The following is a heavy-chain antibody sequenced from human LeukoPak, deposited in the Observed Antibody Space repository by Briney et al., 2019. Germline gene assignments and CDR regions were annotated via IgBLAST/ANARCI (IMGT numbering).Heavy chain of an antibody. V-gene: IGHV1-69*13. J-gene: IGHJ4*02. Sequence: GASVKVSCKASGGTFSSYAISWVRQAPGQGLEWMGGIIPIFGTANYAQKFQGRVTITADESTSTAYMELSSLRSKDTAVYYCARFGSSSRHFDYWGQGTLVTVSS. CDR1: GGTFSSYA. CDR3: ARFGSSSRHFDY. CDR2: IIPIFGTA. D-gene: IGHD6-13*01.